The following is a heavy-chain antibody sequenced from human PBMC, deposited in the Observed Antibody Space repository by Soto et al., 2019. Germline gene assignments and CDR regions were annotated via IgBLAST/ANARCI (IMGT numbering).Heavy chain of an antibody. CDR1: GFTFTNFA. J-gene: IGHJ4*02. D-gene: IGHD6-6*01. Sequence: XESLILSCAASGFTFTNFAMSWVRQAPGKGLEWVSLIGASGGNTNYADSVKGRFTISRDNSKNTLYLQMNSLRAEDTALYYCAKGLWYSSSPFIDYWGQGALVTVSS. CDR2: IGASGGNT. CDR3: AKGLWYSSSPFIDY. V-gene: IGHV3-23*01.